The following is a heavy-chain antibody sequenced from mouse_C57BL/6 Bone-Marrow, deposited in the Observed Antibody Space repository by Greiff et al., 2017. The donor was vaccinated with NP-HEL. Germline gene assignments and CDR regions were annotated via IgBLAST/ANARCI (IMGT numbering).Heavy chain of an antibody. V-gene: IGHV1-81*01. CDR3: AREVYYGPWFAY. Sequence: QVQLQQSGAELARPGASVKLSCKASGYTFTSYGISWVKQRTGQGLEWIGEIYPRSGNTYYNEKFKGKATLTADKSSSTAYMELRSLTSEDSAVCFCAREVYYGPWFAYWGQGTLVTVSA. J-gene: IGHJ3*01. CDR1: GYTFTSYG. CDR2: IYPRSGNT. D-gene: IGHD2-1*01.